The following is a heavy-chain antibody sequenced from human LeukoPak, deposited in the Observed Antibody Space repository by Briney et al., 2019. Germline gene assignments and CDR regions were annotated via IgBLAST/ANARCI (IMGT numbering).Heavy chain of an antibody. D-gene: IGHD1-26*01. CDR1: GFTFSNAW. CDR2: IYSGGST. V-gene: IGHV3-53*01. Sequence: GGSLRLSCAASGFTFSNAWMNWVRQAPGKGLEWVSVIYSGGSTYYADSVKGRFTISRDNSKNTLYLQMNSLRAEDTAVYYCARVGATIDYWGQGTLVTVSS. CDR3: ARVGATIDY. J-gene: IGHJ4*02.